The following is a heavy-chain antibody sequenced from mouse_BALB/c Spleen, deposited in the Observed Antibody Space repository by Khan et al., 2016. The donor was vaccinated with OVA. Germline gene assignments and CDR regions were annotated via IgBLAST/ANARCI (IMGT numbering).Heavy chain of an antibody. Sequence: VQLQQSGAELVRPGATVKFSCKASGYNIKDYYMNWVKQAPGQGLEWIGWNDPENGETIYAQNFQGRFDLSSETSANTAYLQLSSLKSEDTAVYYWTRSGSYCCFDDWGEGTPVTVS. CDR3: TRSGSYCCFDD. CDR2: NDPENGET. CDR1: GYNIKDYY. D-gene: IGHD1-2*01. J-gene: IGHJ1*01. V-gene: IGHV14-1*02.